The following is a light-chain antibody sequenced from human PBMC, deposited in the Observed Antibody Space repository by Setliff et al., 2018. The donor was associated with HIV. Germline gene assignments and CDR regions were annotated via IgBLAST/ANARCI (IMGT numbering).Light chain of an antibody. Sequence: QSVLTQPPSASGTPGQRVTISCSGSSYNIGSNTVNWYQQLPGTAPKLLIYRNNQRPSGVPDRFSGSKSGTSASLAISGLQSDNEANYYYAAWDDSLNGLVFGGGTK. CDR3: AAWDDSLNGLV. V-gene: IGLV1-44*01. CDR1: SYNIGSNT. CDR2: RNN. J-gene: IGLJ2*01.